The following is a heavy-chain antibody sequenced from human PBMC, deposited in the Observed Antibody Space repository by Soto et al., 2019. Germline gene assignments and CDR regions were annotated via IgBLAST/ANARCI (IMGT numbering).Heavy chain of an antibody. D-gene: IGHD6-19*01. J-gene: IGHJ4*02. CDR3: ARGNSFRAVAPFDY. Sequence: QVQLVQSGAEVKKPGASVKVSCKASGYTFTGYYMHWVRQAPGQGLEWMGWINPNSGGTNYAQKFQGWVTTTRDTSISTAYMELRRLRSDETAVYYCARGNSFRAVAPFDYWGQGTLVTVSS. CDR2: INPNSGGT. CDR1: GYTFTGYY. V-gene: IGHV1-2*04.